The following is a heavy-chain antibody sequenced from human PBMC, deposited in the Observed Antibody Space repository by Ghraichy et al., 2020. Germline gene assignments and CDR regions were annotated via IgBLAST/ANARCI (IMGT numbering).Heavy chain of an antibody. CDR1: GGSISSYY. CDR2: IYYSGST. D-gene: IGHD6-13*01. CDR3: ASCFIAAAGTGYFDY. V-gene: IGHV4-59*01. J-gene: IGHJ4*02. Sequence: ESLNISCTVSGGSISSYYWSWIRQPPGKGLEWVGYIYYSGSTNYNPSLKSRVTISVDTSKNQFSLKLSSVTAADTAVYYCASCFIAAAGTGYFDYWGQGTLVTVSS.